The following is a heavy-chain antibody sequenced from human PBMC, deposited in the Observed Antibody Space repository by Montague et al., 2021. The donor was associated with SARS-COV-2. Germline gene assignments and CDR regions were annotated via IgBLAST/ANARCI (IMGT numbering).Heavy chain of an antibody. Sequence: SETLSLTCTVSGGSISSYYWCWIRQPPGKGLEWIGYIYYSGSTNYNLSLKSRVTISLDMSKNQFSLKLNSVTAADTAVYYCARGCYCPDAFDIWGQGTMVTVSS. CDR2: IYYSGST. V-gene: IGHV4-59*01. CDR1: GGSISSYY. J-gene: IGHJ3*02. CDR3: ARGCYCPDAFDI. D-gene: IGHD2-21*01.